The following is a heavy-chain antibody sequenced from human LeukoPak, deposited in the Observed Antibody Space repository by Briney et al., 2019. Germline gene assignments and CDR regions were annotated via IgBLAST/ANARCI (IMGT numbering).Heavy chain of an antibody. CDR3: ARDQELLGFDY. J-gene: IGHJ4*02. CDR2: IYYTGNT. V-gene: IGHV4-39*07. Sequence: SETLSLTCTVSGDSITGYYWGWIRQPPGKGLEWIGNIYYTGNTYYNASLKSRVTISVDTSKNQFSLKVISMTAADTAVYYCARDQELLGFDYWGQGTLVTVSS. CDR1: GDSITGYY. D-gene: IGHD2-21*01.